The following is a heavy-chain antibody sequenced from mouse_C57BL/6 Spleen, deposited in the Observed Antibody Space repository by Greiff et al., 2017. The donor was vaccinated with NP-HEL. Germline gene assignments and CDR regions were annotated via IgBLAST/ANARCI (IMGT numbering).Heavy chain of an antibody. CDR3: ARAWSSWFAY. V-gene: IGHV1-50*01. CDR2: IDPSDSYT. CDR1: GYTFTSYW. Sequence: QVQLQQPGAELVKPGASVKLSCKASGYTFTSYWMQWVKQRPGQGLEWIGEIDPSDSYTNYNQKFKGKATLTVDTSSSTAYMQLSSLTSEDSAVYYCARAWSSWFAYWGQGTLVTVSA. J-gene: IGHJ3*01.